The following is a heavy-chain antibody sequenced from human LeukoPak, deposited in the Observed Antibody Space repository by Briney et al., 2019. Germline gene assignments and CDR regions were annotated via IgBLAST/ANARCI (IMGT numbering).Heavy chain of an antibody. CDR2: IYYSGST. CDR3: ASISKEQQLETY. CDR1: GGSICSYY. J-gene: IGHJ4*02. V-gene: IGHV4-59*08. D-gene: IGHD6-13*01. Sequence: SETLSLTCTVSGGSICSYYWSWIREPPGKGVEWIGYIYYSGSTNYNPSLKSRVTISVDTSKNQFSLKLSSVTAADTAVYYCASISKEQQLETYWGQGTLVTVSS.